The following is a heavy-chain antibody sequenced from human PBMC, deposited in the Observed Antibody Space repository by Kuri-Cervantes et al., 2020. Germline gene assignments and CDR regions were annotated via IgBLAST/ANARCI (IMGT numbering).Heavy chain of an antibody. J-gene: IGHJ4*02. CDR2: ISGSGGTI. CDR1: GFTFSSYA. D-gene: IGHD1-26*01. V-gene: IGHV3-23*01. Sequence: GGSLRLSCAASGFTFSSYAISWVRQAPGKGLEWVSIISGSGGTIYYADSVKGRFTISRDNAKNTLYLQMNSLRAEDTAVYYCARGALGRSNGSPGLWGQGTLVTVSS. CDR3: ARGALGRSNGSPGL.